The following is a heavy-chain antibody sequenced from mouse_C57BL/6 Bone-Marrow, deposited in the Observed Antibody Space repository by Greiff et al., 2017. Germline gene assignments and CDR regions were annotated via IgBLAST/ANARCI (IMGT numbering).Heavy chain of an antibody. Sequence: VQLQQSGAELVKPGASVKLSCTASGFNIKDYYMHWVKQRTEQGLEWIGRIDPEDGETKYAPKFPGKATITADTSSNTAYLQLSSLTSEDTAVYYCARELDYAMDYWGQGTSVTVSS. CDR2: IDPEDGET. V-gene: IGHV14-2*01. D-gene: IGHD4-1*01. CDR3: ARELDYAMDY. J-gene: IGHJ4*01. CDR1: GFNIKDYY.